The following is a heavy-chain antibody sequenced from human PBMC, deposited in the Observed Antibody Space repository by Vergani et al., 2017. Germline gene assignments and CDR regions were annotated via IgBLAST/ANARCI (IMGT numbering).Heavy chain of an antibody. CDR3: ASLYGRDSSGSKYFDY. Sequence: EVQLVQSGAEVKKPGESLKISCQFSGYSFTIYWIGWVRQLPGEGLEWMGIIHPADSYTRYSPSFQGQVTISVDKSISTAYLQRSSLRASDSAMYYCASLYGRDSSGSKYFDYWGQGTLVTVSS. J-gene: IGHJ4*02. D-gene: IGHD3-22*01. V-gene: IGHV5-51*01. CDR2: IHPADSYT. CDR1: GYSFTIYW.